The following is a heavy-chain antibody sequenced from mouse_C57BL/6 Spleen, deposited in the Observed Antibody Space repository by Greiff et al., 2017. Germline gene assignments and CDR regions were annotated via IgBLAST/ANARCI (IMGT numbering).Heavy chain of an antibody. V-gene: IGHV1-26*01. CDR2: INPNNGGT. D-gene: IGHD2-3*01. J-gene: IGHJ2*01. CDR3: ARLYDGYYYFDY. Sequence: VQLQQSGPELVKPGASVKISCKASGYTFTDYYMNWVKQSHGKSLEWIGDINPNNGGTSYNQKFKGKATLTVDKSSSTAYMELRSLTSEDSAVYYCARLYDGYYYFDYWGQGTTRTVSS. CDR1: GYTFTDYY.